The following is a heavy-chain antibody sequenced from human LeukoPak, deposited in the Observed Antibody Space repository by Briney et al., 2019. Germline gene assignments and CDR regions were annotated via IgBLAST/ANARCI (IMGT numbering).Heavy chain of an antibody. CDR3: AKTYYYGSGSYHAPFDY. D-gene: IGHD3-10*01. V-gene: IGHV5-51*01. CDR1: GYRFTSYW. CDR2: IYPGDSDT. Sequence: GESLKISCKGSGYRFTSYWIGWVRQMPGKGLEWMGIIYPGDSDTRCSPSFQGQVTISADKSISTAYLQWSSLKASDTAMYYCAKTYYYGSGSYHAPFDYWGQGTLVTVSS. J-gene: IGHJ4*02.